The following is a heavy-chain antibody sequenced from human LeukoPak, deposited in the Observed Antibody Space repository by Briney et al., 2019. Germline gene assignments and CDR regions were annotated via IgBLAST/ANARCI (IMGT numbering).Heavy chain of an antibody. CDR1: GFTFSSYA. J-gene: IGHJ4*02. D-gene: IGHD3-9*01. V-gene: IGHV3-23*01. Sequence: GGSLRLSCAASGFTFSSYAMSWVRQAPGKGLEWVSSISGTGGTTYYAESVKGRFSISRDNSRNTLYLQMSGLRAEDMAVYYCAKSTYVDYSCCLDYWGQGTLITVSS. CDR2: ISGTGGTT. CDR3: AKSTYVDYSCCLDY.